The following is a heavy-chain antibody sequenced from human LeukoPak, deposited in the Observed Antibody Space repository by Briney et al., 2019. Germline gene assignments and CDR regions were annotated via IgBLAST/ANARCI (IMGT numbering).Heavy chain of an antibody. D-gene: IGHD1-26*01. V-gene: IGHV1-69*13. CDR2: IIPIFGTA. Sequence: SVKVSCKASGGTFSSYAISWVRQAPGQGLEWMGGIIPIFGTANYAQKFQGRVTITADESTSTAYMELSDLRPEDTAVYYCARDYSGEWEQLTGWWLDPWGQGTLVSVSS. CDR1: GGTFSSYA. J-gene: IGHJ5*02. CDR3: ARDYSGEWEQLTGWWLDP.